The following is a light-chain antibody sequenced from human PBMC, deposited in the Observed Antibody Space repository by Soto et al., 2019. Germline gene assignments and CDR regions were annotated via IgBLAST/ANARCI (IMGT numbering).Light chain of an antibody. J-gene: IGKJ1*01. CDR2: GAY. Sequence: VLTQCPGTLSLSPGDRATLSGRASQSVSSSYLAWYQQTPGPAPRLLIHGAYTRAPGIQDRFSGSGSGTDFTLTISRLEPEDFAVYYCQQYGSSGTCGQGTKVDI. CDR1: QSVSSSY. CDR3: QQYGSSGT. V-gene: IGKV3-20*01.